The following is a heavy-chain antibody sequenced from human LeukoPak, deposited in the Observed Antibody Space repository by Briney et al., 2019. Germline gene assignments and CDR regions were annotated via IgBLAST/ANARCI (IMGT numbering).Heavy chain of an antibody. J-gene: IGHJ6*02. CDR3: VRSPLGSYYYYGMDV. CDR2: INPNSGGT. V-gene: IGHV1-2*02. D-gene: IGHD7-27*01. CDR1: GYIFTEYY. Sequence: APVKVSCKASGYIFTEYYMHWVRQAPGEGLEWMGWINPNSGGTNYAQKFQGRVTMTRDASISTAYMELSSLRSDDTAVFYCVRSPLGSYYYYGMDVWGQGTTVTVSS.